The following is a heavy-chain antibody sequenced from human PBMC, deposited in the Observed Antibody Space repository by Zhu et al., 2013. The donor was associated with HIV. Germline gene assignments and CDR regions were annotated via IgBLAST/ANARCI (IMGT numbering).Heavy chain of an antibody. D-gene: IGHD6-13*01. CDR2: INPNNGAT. CDR3: ASSIAAGGVGWDYHYMDV. J-gene: IGHJ6*03. V-gene: IGHV1-2*02. Sequence: QVQLVQSGAEVKKPGASVKVSCKASGYTFTNDGINWVRQAPGQGLEWMGWINPNNGATKYAPNFQGRVTMTRDTSISTAYMDLIRLTSDDTAVYYCASSIAAGGVGWDYHYMDVWGKGATVTVSS. CDR1: GYTFTNDG.